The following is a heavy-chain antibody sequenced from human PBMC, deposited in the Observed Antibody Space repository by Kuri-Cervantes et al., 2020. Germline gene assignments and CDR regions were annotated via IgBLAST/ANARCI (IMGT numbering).Heavy chain of an antibody. D-gene: IGHD3-9*01. V-gene: IGHV3-48*01. CDR1: GFTFSTYN. CDR3: AKEIGKTGYVFEH. J-gene: IGHJ4*02. Sequence: GESLKISCAASGFTFSTYNMNWVRQAPGKGLEWVSYIGSGSSGSIHYAESVKGRFTISRDNSKSTLFLQMDNLRVEDTSVYYCAKEIGKTGYVFEHWGQGTLVTVSS. CDR2: IGSGSSGSI.